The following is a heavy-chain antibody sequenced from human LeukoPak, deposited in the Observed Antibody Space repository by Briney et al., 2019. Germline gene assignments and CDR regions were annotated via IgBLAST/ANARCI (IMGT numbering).Heavy chain of an antibody. CDR2: INQAGSDK. CDR3: VSWSGYGAY. CDR1: GFTVSGSW. J-gene: IGHJ4*02. Sequence: PGGSLRLSCAASGFTVSGSWMSWIRQAPGKGLEWAAHINQAGSDKYYVDSVKGRFTISRDNAENSLFLQMNSLRAEDTAVYYCVSWSGYGAYWGQGTLVTVSS. D-gene: IGHD2-15*01. V-gene: IGHV3-7*01.